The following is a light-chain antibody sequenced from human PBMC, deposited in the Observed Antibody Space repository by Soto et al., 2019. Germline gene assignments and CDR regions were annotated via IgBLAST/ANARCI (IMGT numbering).Light chain of an antibody. CDR3: QQYDSSPLT. J-gene: IGKJ1*01. CDR1: QSVSSNY. Sequence: EIVLTQSPGTLSLSPGEGATLSCRASQSVSSNYLAWHQQKPGQAPKLLIYGASNRATGIPDRFSGSGSGTDFTLTISRLEPEDFAVYYCQQYDSSPLTFGQGTKVEIK. V-gene: IGKV3-20*01. CDR2: GAS.